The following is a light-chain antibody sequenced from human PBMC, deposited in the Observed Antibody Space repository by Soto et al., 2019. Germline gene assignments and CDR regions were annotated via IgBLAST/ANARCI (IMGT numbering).Light chain of an antibody. CDR1: KIGSKS. V-gene: IGLV3-21*02. CDR3: QVWDSSSDHLYV. J-gene: IGLJ1*01. CDR2: DDS. Sequence: SYELTQPPSVSVAPGQTARITCGGNKIGSKSVHWYQQKPGQAPVLVVYDDSDRPSGIPERFSGSNSGNTATLTISGVEAGDESDYYCQVWDSSSDHLYVFGTGTKLTVL.